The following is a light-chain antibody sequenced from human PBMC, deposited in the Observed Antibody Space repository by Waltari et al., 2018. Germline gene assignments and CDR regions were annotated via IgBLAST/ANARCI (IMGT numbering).Light chain of an antibody. CDR3: QQYDNYWT. CDR2: RAS. V-gene: IGKV1-5*03. CDR1: QSITNW. Sequence: DIQMTQSPYPLSASVGDRVTITCRASQSITNWLAWYQQKPGKAPKLLIYRASNLESGVPSRFSGSGSGTEFTLTISSLQPDDFATYYCQQYDNYWTFGQGTKVEIK. J-gene: IGKJ1*01.